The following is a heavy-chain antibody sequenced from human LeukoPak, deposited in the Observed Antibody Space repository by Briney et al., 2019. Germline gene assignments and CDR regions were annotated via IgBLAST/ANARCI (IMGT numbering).Heavy chain of an antibody. CDR1: GGSISSGGYF. D-gene: IGHD6-19*01. V-gene: IGHV4-61*08. Sequence: SETLSLTCTVSGGSISSGGYFWSWIRQHPGKGLEWIGYIYYSGSTNYNPSLKSRVTISVDTSKNQFSLKLSSVTAADTAVYYWARHGQWVGPQAIAFENWGQGTLVTGPS. CDR3: ARHGQWVGPQAIAFEN. J-gene: IGHJ3*02. CDR2: IYYSGST.